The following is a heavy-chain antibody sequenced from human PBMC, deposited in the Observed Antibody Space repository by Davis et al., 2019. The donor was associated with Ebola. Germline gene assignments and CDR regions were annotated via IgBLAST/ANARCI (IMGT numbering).Heavy chain of an antibody. D-gene: IGHD6-6*01. CDR2: INPSGGST. J-gene: IGHJ6*02. V-gene: IGHV1-46*01. Sequence: ASVKVSCKASGYTFTSYYMHWVRQAPGQGLEWMGIINPSGGSTSYAQKFQGRVTITADESTSTAYMELSSLRSEDTAVYYCARGEQLVTLAGMDVWGQGTTVTVSS. CDR3: ARGEQLVTLAGMDV. CDR1: GYTFTSYY.